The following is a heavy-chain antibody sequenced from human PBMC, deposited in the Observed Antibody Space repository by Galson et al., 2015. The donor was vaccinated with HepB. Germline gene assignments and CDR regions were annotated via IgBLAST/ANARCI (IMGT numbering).Heavy chain of an antibody. D-gene: IGHD3-22*01. V-gene: IGHV1-69*06. CDR2: IMPIGGTG. Sequence: SVKVSCKASGGTFKNYALIWVRQAPGEGLEWMGGIMPIGGTGKYAQKFQGRITIIADKSTSRAYMELSSLRSEDTAVYYCARGSNYDSGGYYKGYYYMDVWGKGTTVTVSS. J-gene: IGHJ6*03. CDR1: GGTFKNYA. CDR3: ARGSNYDSGGYYKGYYYMDV.